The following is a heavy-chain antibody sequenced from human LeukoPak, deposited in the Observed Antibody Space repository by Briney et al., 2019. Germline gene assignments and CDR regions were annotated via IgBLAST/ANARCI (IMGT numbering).Heavy chain of an antibody. CDR1: GFTFSSYA. Sequence: PGGSLRLSCAASGFTFSSYAMSWVRQAPGKGLEWVSAISGSGGSTYYADSVKGRFTISRDNSKNTLYLQMNSLRAEDTAVYYCARTTGTRDYYYYYYMDVWGKGTTVTVSS. J-gene: IGHJ6*03. V-gene: IGHV3-23*01. CDR2: ISGSGGST. D-gene: IGHD1-7*01. CDR3: ARTTGTRDYYYYYYMDV.